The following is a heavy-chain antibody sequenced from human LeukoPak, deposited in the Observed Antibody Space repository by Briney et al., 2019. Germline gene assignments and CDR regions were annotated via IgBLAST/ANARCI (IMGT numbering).Heavy chain of an antibody. D-gene: IGHD3-22*01. CDR2: ISGSGGST. J-gene: IGHJ4*02. CDR1: GFTFSTYG. Sequence: GRSLRLSCAASGFTFSTYGMHWVRQAPGKGLEWVSAISGSGGSTYYADSVKGRFTISRDNSKNTLYLQMNSLRAEDTAVYYCARNYYDSSGYYFPDYWGQGTLVTVSS. CDR3: ARNYYDSSGYYFPDY. V-gene: IGHV3-23*01.